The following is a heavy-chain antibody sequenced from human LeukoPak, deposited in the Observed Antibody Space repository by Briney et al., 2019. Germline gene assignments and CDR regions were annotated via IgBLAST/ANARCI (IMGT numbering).Heavy chain of an antibody. J-gene: IGHJ3*02. CDR1: GGTFSSYA. V-gene: IGHV1-69*13. CDR2: IIPIFGTA. CDR3: ARDLDLGDSSGYFGPDAFDI. D-gene: IGHD3-22*01. Sequence: SVKVSCKASGGTFSSYAISWVRQAPGQGLEWMGGIIPIFGTANYAQKFQGRVTITADESTSTAYMELSSLRSEDTAVYYCARDLDLGDSSGYFGPDAFDIWGQGTMVTVSS.